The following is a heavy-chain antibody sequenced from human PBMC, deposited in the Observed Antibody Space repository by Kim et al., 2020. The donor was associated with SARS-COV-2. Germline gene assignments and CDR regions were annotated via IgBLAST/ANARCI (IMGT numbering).Heavy chain of an antibody. Sequence: SVKVSCKASGFTFTSSAVQWVRQARGQRLEWIGWIVVGSGNTNYAQKFQERVTITRDMSTSTAYMELSSLRSEDTAVYYCAAVLRSVDTAMTKGGNWGQGTLVTVSS. CDR1: GFTFTSSA. J-gene: IGHJ4*02. CDR3: AAVLRSVDTAMTKGGN. V-gene: IGHV1-58*01. D-gene: IGHD5-18*01. CDR2: IVVGSGNT.